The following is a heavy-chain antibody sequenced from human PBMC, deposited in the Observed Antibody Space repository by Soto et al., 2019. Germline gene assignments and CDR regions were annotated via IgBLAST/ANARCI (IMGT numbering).Heavy chain of an antibody. CDR1: GGSISSSSYY. Sequence: SETLSLTCTVSGGSISSSSYYWGWIRQPPGKGLEWIGSIHYSGSTYYNPSLKSRVTISVDPSKNQFSLKLSPVTAADRDVYYCARTRRSLPDGGGLYYHYYMYVWAKGTTVPVSS. CDR2: IHYSGST. D-gene: IGHD3-16*01. V-gene: IGHV4-39*07. CDR3: ARTRRSLPDGGGLYYHYYMYV. J-gene: IGHJ6*03.